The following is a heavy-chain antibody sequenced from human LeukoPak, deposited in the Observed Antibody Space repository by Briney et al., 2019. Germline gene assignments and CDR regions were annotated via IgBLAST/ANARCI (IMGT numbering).Heavy chain of an antibody. Sequence: PSETLSLTCAVYGGSFSGYYWSWIRQPPGKVLEWIGEINHSGSTNYNPSLKSRVTISVDTSKNQFSLKLSSVTAADTAVYYCARSGRDGYYISPGPDYWGQGTLVTVSS. J-gene: IGHJ4*02. CDR3: ARSGRDGYYISPGPDY. D-gene: IGHD3-22*01. V-gene: IGHV4-34*01. CDR2: INHSGST. CDR1: GGSFSGYY.